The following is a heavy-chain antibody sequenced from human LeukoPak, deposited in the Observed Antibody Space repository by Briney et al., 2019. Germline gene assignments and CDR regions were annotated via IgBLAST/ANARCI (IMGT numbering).Heavy chain of an antibody. J-gene: IGHJ3*02. CDR2: ISYEGSNK. CDR1: GFTFSSHA. V-gene: IGHV3-30*04. Sequence: GRSLRLSCAASGFTFSSHAMHWVRQAPGKGLEWVALISYEGSNKYYADSVKGRFTISRDNSKNTLYLQMNSLRAEDTAVYYCARVGGYSYGHDAFDIWGQGTMVTVSS. CDR3: ARVGGYSYGHDAFDI. D-gene: IGHD5-18*01.